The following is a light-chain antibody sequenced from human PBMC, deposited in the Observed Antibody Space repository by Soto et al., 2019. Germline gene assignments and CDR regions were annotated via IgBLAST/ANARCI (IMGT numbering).Light chain of an antibody. CDR3: CSFAVGSTLV. J-gene: IGLJ2*01. Sequence: QSALTQPASVSGSPGQSITISCTGTSSDVGTYNLVSWHQHHPGKAPKLIIYEGSKRPSGVSNRFSGSKSGNTASLTISGLQDEDEADYYCCSFAVGSTLVFGGGTKVTVL. CDR1: SSDVGTYNL. CDR2: EGS. V-gene: IGLV2-23*01.